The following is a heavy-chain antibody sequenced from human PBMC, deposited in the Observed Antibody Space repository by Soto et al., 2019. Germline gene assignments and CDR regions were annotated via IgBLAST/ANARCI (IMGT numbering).Heavy chain of an antibody. CDR1: GGTFSSYT. D-gene: IGHD3-10*01. CDR2: IIPILGIA. V-gene: IGHV1-69*02. J-gene: IGHJ4*02. Sequence: QVQLVQSGAEVKKPGSSVKVSCKASGGTFSSYTISWVRQAPGQGLEWMGRIIPILGIANYAQKFQRRVTITADKSTSTDYMELSSLRSEDTAVYYCASSTMVRGVPYFDYWGQGTLVTVSS. CDR3: ASSTMVRGVPYFDY.